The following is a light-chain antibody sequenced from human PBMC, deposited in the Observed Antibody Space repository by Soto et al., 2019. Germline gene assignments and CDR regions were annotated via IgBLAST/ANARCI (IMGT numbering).Light chain of an antibody. J-gene: IGKJ4*01. Sequence: IVLTQSPGTLSLSPGEGATLSCRASQNIKNNFLAWYQQRPGQAPRLLIHAASIRATGPPDRFTGSASGTDFTLIISRLEPEDFAVYYCQQYGNSLTFGGGTRVEIK. V-gene: IGKV3-20*01. CDR3: QQYGNSLT. CDR2: AAS. CDR1: QNIKNNF.